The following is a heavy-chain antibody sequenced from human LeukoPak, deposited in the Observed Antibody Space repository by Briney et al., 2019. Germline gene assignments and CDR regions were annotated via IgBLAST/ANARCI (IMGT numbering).Heavy chain of an antibody. J-gene: IGHJ4*02. V-gene: IGHV3-21*01. CDR1: GFTFSSYS. CDR2: ISSSSSYI. Sequence: GGSLRLSCAASGFTFSSYSMNWVRQAPGKGLEWVSSISSSSSYIYYADSVKGRFTISRDNAKNSLYLQMNSLRAEDTAVYYCARGDYGDYAGFDYWGQGTLVTVSS. D-gene: IGHD4-17*01. CDR3: ARGDYGDYAGFDY.